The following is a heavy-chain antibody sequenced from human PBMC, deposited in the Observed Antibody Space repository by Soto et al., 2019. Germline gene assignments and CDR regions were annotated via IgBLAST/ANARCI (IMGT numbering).Heavy chain of an antibody. D-gene: IGHD4-17*01. V-gene: IGHV4-34*01. J-gene: IGHJ5*02. Sequence: SETLSLTCAVYGGSFSGYYWSWIRQPPGKGLEWIGEINHSGSTNYNPSLKSRVTISVDKSKNQFSLKLSSVTAADTAVYYCARHLRRNWFDPWGQGTLVTVSS. CDR3: ARHLRRNWFDP. CDR1: GGSFSGYY. CDR2: INHSGST.